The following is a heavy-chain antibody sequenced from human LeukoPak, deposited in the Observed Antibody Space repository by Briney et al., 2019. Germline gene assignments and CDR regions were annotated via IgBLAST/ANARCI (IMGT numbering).Heavy chain of an antibody. CDR2: IYSGGST. CDR3: ARDRRQRDYFDF. Sequence: PGGTLRLSCAASGFTFSTYGMNWVRQAPGKGLEWVSSIYSGGSTYYADSVKGRFTISRDNSKNTLYLQMNSLRAEDTAVYYCARDRRQRDYFDFWGQGARVSVSS. CDR1: GFTFSTYG. D-gene: IGHD1-1*01. V-gene: IGHV3-53*01. J-gene: IGHJ4*02.